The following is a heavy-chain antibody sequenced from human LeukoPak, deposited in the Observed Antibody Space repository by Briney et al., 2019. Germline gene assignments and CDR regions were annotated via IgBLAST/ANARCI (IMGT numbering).Heavy chain of an antibody. CDR2: ISYDGSNK. CDR3: ARDRAQDYGDYLNAFDI. V-gene: IGHV3-30*12. CDR1: GFTFSSYD. D-gene: IGHD4-17*01. J-gene: IGHJ3*02. Sequence: GGSLRLSCAASGFTFSSYDMQWVRQAPGKGLEWVAVISYDGSNKYYADSVKGRFTISRDNSKNTLYLQMNSLRVEDTAVYYCARDRAQDYGDYLNAFDIWGQGTMVTVSS.